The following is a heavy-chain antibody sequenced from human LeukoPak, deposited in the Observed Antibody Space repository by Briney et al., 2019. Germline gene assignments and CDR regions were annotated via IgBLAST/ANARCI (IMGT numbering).Heavy chain of an antibody. CDR1: GGTFSSYA. D-gene: IGHD6-13*01. V-gene: IGHV1-69*05. CDR2: IIPIFGTA. CDR3: AGENIAAAGTENWFDP. J-gene: IGHJ5*02. Sequence: GAPVKVSCKASGGTFSSYAISWVRQAPGQGLEWMGGIIPIFGTANYAQKFQGRVTITTDESTSTAYMELSSLRSEDTAVYYCAGENIAAAGTENWFDPWGQGTLVTVSS.